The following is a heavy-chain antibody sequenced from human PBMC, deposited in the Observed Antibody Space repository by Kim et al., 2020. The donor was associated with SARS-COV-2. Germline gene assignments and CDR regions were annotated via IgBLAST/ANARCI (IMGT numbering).Heavy chain of an antibody. V-gene: IGHV4-59*08. Sequence: KSRVTISVDTSKNQFSLKLSSVTAADTAVYYCARHPWIQLWPKLGPYFDYWGQGTLVTVSS. D-gene: IGHD5-18*01. CDR3: ARHPWIQLWPKLGPYFDY. J-gene: IGHJ4*02.